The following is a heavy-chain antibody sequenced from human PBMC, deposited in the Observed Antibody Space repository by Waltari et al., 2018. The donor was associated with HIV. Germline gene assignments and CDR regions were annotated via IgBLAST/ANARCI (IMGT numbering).Heavy chain of an antibody. CDR2: INHSGST. J-gene: IGHJ6*02. D-gene: IGHD2-2*01. Sequence: QVQLQQWGAGLLKPSETLSLTCAVYGGSFSGYYWSWIRQPPGTGLEWMGEINHSGSTNYNPSLKSRVTISVDTSKNQFSLKLSSVTAADTAVYYCASQPRYCSSTSCDTLYGMDVWGQGTTVTVSS. CDR3: ASQPRYCSSTSCDTLYGMDV. V-gene: IGHV4-34*01. CDR1: GGSFSGYY.